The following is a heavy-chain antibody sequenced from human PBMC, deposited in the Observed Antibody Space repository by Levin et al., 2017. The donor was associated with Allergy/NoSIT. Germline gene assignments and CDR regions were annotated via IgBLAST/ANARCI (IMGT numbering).Heavy chain of an antibody. V-gene: IGHV3-53*01. CDR1: GFTVSTDY. Sequence: GGSLRLSCDASGFTVSTDYMAWVRQAPGKGLEWVSLIYNGFTTYYADSVQGRFTLSIDNSKHMLFLQMSSQRREDTAVDSYARDPGFPNGMDVWGQGTTVTVSS. CDR2: IYNGFTT. J-gene: IGHJ6*02. D-gene: IGHD1-14*01. CDR3: ARDPGFPNGMDV.